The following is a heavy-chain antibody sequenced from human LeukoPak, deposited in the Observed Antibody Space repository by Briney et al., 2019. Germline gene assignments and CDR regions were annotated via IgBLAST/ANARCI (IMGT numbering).Heavy chain of an antibody. Sequence: GGSLRLSCTASGFIFGDYAMSWFRQAPGKGLEWVGFIRSKAYGGTTEYAASVKGRFTISRDDSKSIAYLQMNSLKTEDTAVYYCTRDHRDIVVVPAALKGEAFGYCYMDVWGKGTTVTVSS. CDR3: TRDHRDIVVVPAALKGEAFGYCYMDV. V-gene: IGHV3-49*03. CDR2: IRSKAYGGTT. CDR1: GFIFGDYA. D-gene: IGHD2-2*01. J-gene: IGHJ6*03.